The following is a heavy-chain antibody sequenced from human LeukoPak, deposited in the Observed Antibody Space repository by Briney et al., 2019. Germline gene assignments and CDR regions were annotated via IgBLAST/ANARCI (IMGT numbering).Heavy chain of an antibody. CDR3: ARDGLRAFDI. CDR1: GGSISSDY. J-gene: IGHJ3*02. V-gene: IGHV4-59*01. Sequence: SETLSLTCTVSGGSISSDYWGWIRQPLGKALEWIGYIYYRGSAKYNPSLKSRVTISVDTSKNQFSLKLSSVTAADTAVYYCARDGLRAFDIWGQGTMVTVSS. CDR2: IYYRGSA. D-gene: IGHD3-10*01.